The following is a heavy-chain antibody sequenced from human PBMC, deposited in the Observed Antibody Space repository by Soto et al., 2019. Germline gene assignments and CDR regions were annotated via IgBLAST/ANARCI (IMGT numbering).Heavy chain of an antibody. CDR1: GGSISSGGYY. J-gene: IGHJ6*02. CDR3: ASRLAARAYYYGMDV. CDR2: IYYSGST. Sequence: PSETLSLTCTVSGGSISSGGYYWSWIRQHPGKGLEWIGYIYYSGSTYYNPSLKSRVTISVDTSKNQFSLKLSSVTAADTAVYYCASRLAARAYYYGMDVWGQGTTVTVSS. V-gene: IGHV4-31*03. D-gene: IGHD6-25*01.